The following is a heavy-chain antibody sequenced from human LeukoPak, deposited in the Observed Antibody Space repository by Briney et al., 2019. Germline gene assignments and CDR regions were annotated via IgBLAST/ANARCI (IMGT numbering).Heavy chain of an antibody. D-gene: IGHD3-3*01. CDR1: GFTFSTYS. Sequence: GGSLRLSCAASGFTFSTYSMNWVRQAPGKGLEWVSYISSGSDSIYYADSVKGRFTVSRDNAKNSLYLQMNSLRAEDTAVYYCARTVTYDFWSGYYFDYWGQGTLVTVSS. J-gene: IGHJ4*02. CDR2: ISSGSDSI. CDR3: ARTVTYDFWSGYYFDY. V-gene: IGHV3-48*01.